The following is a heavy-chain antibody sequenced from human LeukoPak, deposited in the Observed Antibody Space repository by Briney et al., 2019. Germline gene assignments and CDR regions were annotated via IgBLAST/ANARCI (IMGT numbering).Heavy chain of an antibody. V-gene: IGHV4-30-4*08. CDR3: ARDAYYYDSSGYSPYFDY. D-gene: IGHD3-22*01. Sequence: PSQTLSLTCTVSGGSISSGDYYWSWIRQPPGKGLEWIGCIYYSGSTYYSPSLKSRVTISVDTSKNQFSLKLSSVTAADAAVYYCARDAYYYDSSGYSPYFDYWGQGTLVTVSS. J-gene: IGHJ4*02. CDR1: GGSISSGDYY. CDR2: IYYSGST.